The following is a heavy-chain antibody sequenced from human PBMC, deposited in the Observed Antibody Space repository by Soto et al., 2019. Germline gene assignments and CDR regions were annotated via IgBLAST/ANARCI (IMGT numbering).Heavy chain of an antibody. J-gene: IGHJ4*02. CDR2: ISYDGSNK. Sequence: QVQLVESGGGVVQPGRSLRLSCAASGFTFSSYGMHWVRQAPGKGLEWVAVISYDGSNKYYADSVKGRFTISRDNSKNTLYPQMNSLRAEDTAVYYCAKSAGRQLGRHFDYWGQGTLVTVSS. CDR1: GFTFSSYG. CDR3: AKSAGRQLGRHFDY. D-gene: IGHD6-6*01. V-gene: IGHV3-30*18.